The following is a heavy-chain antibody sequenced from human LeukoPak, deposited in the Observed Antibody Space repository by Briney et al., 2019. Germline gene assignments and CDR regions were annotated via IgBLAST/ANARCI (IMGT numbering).Heavy chain of an antibody. D-gene: IGHD6-19*01. CDR3: VKDSAPYSNGWGFDY. CDR1: GFTFSNYT. V-gene: IGHV3-64D*09. J-gene: IGHJ4*02. Sequence: GGSLRLSCSASGFTFSNYTMHWVRQAPGKGLEFVSGISSSGGNTYDADSVKGRFTISRDNSNATLYLQMSSLRTEDTALYYCVKDSAPYSNGWGFDYWGQGTLVSVSS. CDR2: ISSSGGNT.